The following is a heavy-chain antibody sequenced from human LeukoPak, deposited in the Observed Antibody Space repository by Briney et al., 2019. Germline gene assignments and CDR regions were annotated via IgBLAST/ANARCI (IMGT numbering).Heavy chain of an antibody. Sequence: GGSLRLSCAASGFTFSSYAMNWVRQGPGKGLEWVSTISGSDGSTYYADSVKGRFAISRDNSKNTLYLQINSLRAEDTAIYYCARGVGSSWYNWFDPWGQGTLVTVSS. CDR2: ISGSDGST. J-gene: IGHJ5*02. CDR1: GFTFSSYA. D-gene: IGHD6-13*01. CDR3: ARGVGSSWYNWFDP. V-gene: IGHV3-23*01.